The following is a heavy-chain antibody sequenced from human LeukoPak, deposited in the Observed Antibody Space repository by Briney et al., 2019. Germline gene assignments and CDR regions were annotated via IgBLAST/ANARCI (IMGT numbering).Heavy chain of an antibody. V-gene: IGHV1-18*04. CDR2: ISAYNGNT. D-gene: IGHD3-22*01. CDR1: GYTFTGYY. CDR3: ARMGIMAINTDHVFDI. Sequence: ASVKVSCKASGYTFTGYYMHWVRQAPGQGLEWMGWISAYNGNTDYAQNFQGRLTMTTDTSTGTAYMELRSLKSDDTAVYYCARMGIMAINTDHVFDIWGQGTMDTVSS. J-gene: IGHJ3*02.